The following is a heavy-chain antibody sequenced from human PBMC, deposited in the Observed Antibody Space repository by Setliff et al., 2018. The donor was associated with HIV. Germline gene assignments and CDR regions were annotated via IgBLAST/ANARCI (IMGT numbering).Heavy chain of an antibody. V-gene: IGHV4-39*07. CDR3: ASRAVAAFDY. J-gene: IGHJ4*02. D-gene: IGHD6-19*01. CDR2: VYYSGTT. CDR1: DGSMTSGSYY. Sequence: ASETLSLTCSVSDGSMTSGSYYWGWIRQPPGKGLEWIGSVYYSGTTYYNPSLKSRLTISLDTSKNQFSLKLNSVTAADTAVYYCASRAVAAFDYWGQGTLVTVSS.